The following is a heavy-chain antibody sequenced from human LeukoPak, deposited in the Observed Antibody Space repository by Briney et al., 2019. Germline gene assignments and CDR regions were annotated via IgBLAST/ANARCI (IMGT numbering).Heavy chain of an antibody. D-gene: IGHD1-26*01. Sequence: ASVKVSCKTSEYTFTDYYIHWVRLAPGQGLEWMGWINPTSGGTHYAQKFQGRVTMTRDTSISTAYMDLSRLTSDDTAIYYCARDWRGSYFPDFWGQGTLVTVSS. CDR2: INPTSGGT. CDR1: EYTFTDYY. CDR3: ARDWRGSYFPDF. V-gene: IGHV1-2*02. J-gene: IGHJ4*02.